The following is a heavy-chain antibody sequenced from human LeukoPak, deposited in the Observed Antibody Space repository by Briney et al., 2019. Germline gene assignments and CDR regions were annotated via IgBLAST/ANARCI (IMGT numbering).Heavy chain of an antibody. D-gene: IGHD3-3*01. Sequence: GGSLRLSCAASGFTFSSYGMHWVRQAPGKGLEWVAVIWYDGSNKYYADSVKGRFTISRDNSKNTLYLQMNSLRAEDTAVYYCARDHTIGDYYYYGMDVWGQGTTVTVSS. CDR2: IWYDGSNK. V-gene: IGHV3-33*01. CDR1: GFTFSSYG. CDR3: ARDHTIGDYYYYGMDV. J-gene: IGHJ6*02.